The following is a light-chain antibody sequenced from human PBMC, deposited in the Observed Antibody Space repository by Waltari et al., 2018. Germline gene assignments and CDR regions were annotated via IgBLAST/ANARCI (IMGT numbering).Light chain of an antibody. J-gene: IGKJ4*01. CDR2: GAS. V-gene: IGKV3-15*01. CDR1: QSVSSN. Sequence: EIVMTQSPATLSVSPGESATLSCRASQSVSSNLAWYQQKPGQAPRLLIYGASTRATVIPARFSGSGSGTDFTLTISSLQSEDFAVYYCQQYNNWPLTFGGGTKVEIK. CDR3: QQYNNWPLT.